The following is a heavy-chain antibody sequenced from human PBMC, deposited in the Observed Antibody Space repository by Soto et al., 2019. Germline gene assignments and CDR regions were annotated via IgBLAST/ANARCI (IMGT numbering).Heavy chain of an antibody. Sequence: QVQLVQSGGEVKKPGASVKVSCKTSGYTFTTYGISWVRQAPGQGLEWVGWISAYSGKTHYAQKFHGKVTMTTDTSTNTAYLELRSLRSDDTPVYYCARDPYLGDHQYWGQGTLVTVSS. CDR3: ARDPYLGDHQY. CDR2: ISAYSGKT. CDR1: GYTFTTYG. D-gene: IGHD3-16*01. J-gene: IGHJ4*02. V-gene: IGHV1-18*01.